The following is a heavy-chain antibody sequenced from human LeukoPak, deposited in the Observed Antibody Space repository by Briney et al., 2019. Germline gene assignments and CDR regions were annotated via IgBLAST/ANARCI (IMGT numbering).Heavy chain of an antibody. CDR1: RYTFTSYD. Sequence: GASVKVSCKAARYTFTSYDINWVRQATGQGLEWMGWMNVNSGDRGYAQKFQGRVTMTRNPSISTAYMELSRLRSDDTAVYYCARGTLNSGGNPWGYYYYYMDVWGKGTTVTVSS. J-gene: IGHJ6*03. V-gene: IGHV1-8*01. CDR2: MNVNSGDR. D-gene: IGHD4-23*01. CDR3: ARGTLNSGGNPWGYYYYYMDV.